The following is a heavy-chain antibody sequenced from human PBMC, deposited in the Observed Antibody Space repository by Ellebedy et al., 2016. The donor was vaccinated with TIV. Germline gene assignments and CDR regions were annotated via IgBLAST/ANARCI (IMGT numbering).Heavy chain of an antibody. CDR1: GFDFSRYW. J-gene: IGHJ2*01. Sequence: GESLKISCAASGFDFSRYWMNWVRQAPGKGLEWVASIKQDGNEKYSLDSVEGRFILSRDNAESSLYLRINSPRDGDTAVHYCTRAGSTGSPYWYFDLWGRGTLVTVSS. D-gene: IGHD1-7*01. CDR3: TRAGSTGSPYWYFDL. CDR2: IKQDGNEK. V-gene: IGHV3-7*03.